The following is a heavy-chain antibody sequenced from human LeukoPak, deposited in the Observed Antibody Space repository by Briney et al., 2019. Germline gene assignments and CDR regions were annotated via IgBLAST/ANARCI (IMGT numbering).Heavy chain of an antibody. CDR2: IGISGRTT. D-gene: IGHD5-24*01. CDR1: GFTFRSYE. Sequence: GGSLRLSCAASGFTFRSYEMNWVRQAPGKGLEWVSYIGISGRTTYYADSVKGRFSISRDNAKNSLYMQMNSLEAEDTAVYYCARLGRWLQLGLDYWGQGTLVTVSS. V-gene: IGHV3-48*03. CDR3: ARLGRWLQLGLDY. J-gene: IGHJ4*02.